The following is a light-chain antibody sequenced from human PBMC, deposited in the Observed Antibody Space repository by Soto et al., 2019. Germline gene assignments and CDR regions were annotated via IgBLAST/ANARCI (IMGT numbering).Light chain of an antibody. V-gene: IGKV3-20*01. Sequence: EIVLTQSPGTLSSSPGERATLSCRASQSVSSSYLAWYQHKPGQAPRLLIYGASGRATGIPDRFSGSGSGTDFTLTISRLEPEDFAVYSCQQYGSSRPVALGQGTRLE. J-gene: IGKJ5*01. CDR1: QSVSSSY. CDR2: GAS. CDR3: QQYGSSRPVA.